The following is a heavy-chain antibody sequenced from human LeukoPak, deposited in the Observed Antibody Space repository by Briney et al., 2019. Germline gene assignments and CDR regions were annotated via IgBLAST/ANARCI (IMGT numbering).Heavy chain of an antibody. V-gene: IGHV3-72*01. CDR3: ARDAYVDLLKNLLPYYFDY. J-gene: IGHJ4*02. CDR2: SRSKTNRYTT. CDR1: GFTFSDHY. Sequence: GGSLRLSCAASGFTFSDHYLDWVRQAPGKGLEWVGRSRSKTNRYTTQYAASVKGRFTISRDDSKNSLYLQMNSLRAEDTALYYCARDAYVDLLKNLLPYYFDYWGQGTLVTVSS. D-gene: IGHD3-16*01.